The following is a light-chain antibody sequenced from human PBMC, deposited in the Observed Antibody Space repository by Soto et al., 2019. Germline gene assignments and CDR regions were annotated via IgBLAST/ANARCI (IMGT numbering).Light chain of an antibody. J-gene: IGKJ1*01. CDR2: GAS. Sequence: ETVLTQSPGTLSLSPGERATLSCRASQSVSSSYLAWYQQKPGQAPRLLIYGASSRATGIPDRFSGSGSGTDFTLTISRLEAEDVAVYYCQQYGSSPRTFGQGTKVDI. CDR1: QSVSSSY. CDR3: QQYGSSPRT. V-gene: IGKV3-20*01.